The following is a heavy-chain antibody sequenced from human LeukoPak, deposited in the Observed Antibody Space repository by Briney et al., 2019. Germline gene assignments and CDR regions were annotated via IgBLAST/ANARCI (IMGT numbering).Heavy chain of an antibody. V-gene: IGHV4-34*01. CDR3: ARCGVIVLYYYYYGMDV. CDR2: INHSGST. CDR1: GGSFSGYY. Sequence: SETLSLTCAVYGGSFSGYYWSWIRQPSGKGLEWIGEINHSGSTNYNPSLKSRVTISVDTSKNQFSLKLSSVTAADTAVYYCARCGVIVLYYYYYGMDVWGQGTTVTVSS. D-gene: IGHD2-21*01. J-gene: IGHJ6*02.